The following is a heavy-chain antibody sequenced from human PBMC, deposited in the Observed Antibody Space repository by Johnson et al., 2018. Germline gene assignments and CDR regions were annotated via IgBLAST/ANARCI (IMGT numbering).Heavy chain of an antibody. CDR1: GFTFTKSA. CDR2: IVVGSGNT. V-gene: IGHV1-58*01. D-gene: IGHD3/OR15-3a*01. CDR3: AADPLFHYEFQH. J-gene: IGHJ1*01. Sequence: QLVESGPEVRKPGTSVKVSCKTSGFTFTKSAVQWVRQARGQRLEWIGWIVVGSGNTNYAQKFQERVTIIRDMSTSKAYMELSSLRSEDTAVYYCAADPLFHYEFQHWGQGTLVSVSS.